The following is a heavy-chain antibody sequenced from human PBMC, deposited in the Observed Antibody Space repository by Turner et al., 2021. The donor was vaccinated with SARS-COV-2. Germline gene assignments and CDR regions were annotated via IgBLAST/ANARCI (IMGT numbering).Heavy chain of an antibody. J-gene: IGHJ6*02. V-gene: IGHV3-21*01. Sequence: EVQLVESGGGVVKPGGSLRLACAASGFTFSSYSMNWVRQAPRKGLEWVSSISSSSSYIYYADSGKGQFTISRDNAKNSLYLQMNSLRAEDTAVYYCARDHRPVVVPAAKRAGSYYYGMDVWGQGTTVTVSS. CDR1: GFTFSSYS. D-gene: IGHD2-2*01. CDR2: ISSSSSYI. CDR3: ARDHRPVVVPAAKRAGSYYYGMDV.